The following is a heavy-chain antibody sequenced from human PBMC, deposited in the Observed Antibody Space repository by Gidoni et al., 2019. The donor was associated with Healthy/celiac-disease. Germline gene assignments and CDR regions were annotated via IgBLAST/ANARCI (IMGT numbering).Heavy chain of an antibody. CDR2: IIPIFGTA. D-gene: IGHD2-2*01. CDR1: GGTFSSYA. V-gene: IGHV1-69*06. J-gene: IGHJ6*03. Sequence: QVQLVQSGAEVKKPGSSVKVSCKASGGTFSSYAISWVRQAPGQGLEWMGGIIPIFGTANYAQKFQGRVTITADKSTSTAYMELSSLRSEDTAVYYCARPGVVVVPAAITNDYYYYMDVWGKGTTVTVSS. CDR3: ARPGVVVVPAAITNDYYYYMDV.